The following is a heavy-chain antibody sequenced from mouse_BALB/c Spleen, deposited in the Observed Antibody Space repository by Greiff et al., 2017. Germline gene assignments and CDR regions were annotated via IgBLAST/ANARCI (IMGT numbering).Heavy chain of an antibody. J-gene: IGHJ3*01. Sequence: EVQRVESGPGLVKPSQSLSLTCTVTGYSITSDYAWNWIRQFPGNKLEWMGYISYSGSTSYNPSLKSRISITRDTSKNQFFLQLNSVTTEDTATYYCARSEGYDPFAYWGQGTLVTVSA. CDR1: GYSITSDYA. CDR3: ARSEGYDPFAY. CDR2: ISYSGST. D-gene: IGHD2-2*01. V-gene: IGHV3-2*02.